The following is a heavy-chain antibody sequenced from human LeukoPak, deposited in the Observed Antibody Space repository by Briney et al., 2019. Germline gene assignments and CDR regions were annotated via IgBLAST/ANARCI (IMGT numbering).Heavy chain of an antibody. V-gene: IGHV3-53*04. CDR3: ARFLGRITISGVVPYGMDV. CDR1: GFTVSSNY. Sequence: PGGSLRLSCAASGFTVSSNYMTWVRQAPGKGLEWVSLIYSAGGTYYTDSVKGRFIISRHSSKNTLYLQMNSMRGEDTAVYYCARFLGRITISGVVPYGMDVWGQGTTVTVSS. CDR2: IYSAGGT. D-gene: IGHD3-3*01. J-gene: IGHJ6*02.